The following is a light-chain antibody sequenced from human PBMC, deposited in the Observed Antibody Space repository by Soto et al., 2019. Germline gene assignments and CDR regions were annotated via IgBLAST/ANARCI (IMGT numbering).Light chain of an antibody. CDR3: QQYYSTPFT. J-gene: IGKJ3*01. V-gene: IGKV4-1*01. CDR2: WAS. Sequence: DIVMTQSPDSLAVSLGERATINCKSSQSVLYSSKNRNYLAWYQQKPGQPPKLLIYWASTRESGVPDRFSGSGSGTDFTLTISRLQAEDVSVDYCQQYYSTPFTFGPRTKVDIK. CDR1: QSVLYSSKNRNY.